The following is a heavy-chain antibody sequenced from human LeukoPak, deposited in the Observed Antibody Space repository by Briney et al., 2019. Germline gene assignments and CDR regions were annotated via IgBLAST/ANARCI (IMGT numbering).Heavy chain of an antibody. J-gene: IGHJ5*02. D-gene: IGHD2-2*01. CDR2: IYYSGST. CDR3: AVLEDCSSSSCSPPRFDP. Sequence: SQTLSLTCTVSGGSISSGDYYWSWIRQPPGKGLEWIGYIYYSGSTYYNPSLKTRVTILVDTSKNQFSLKLSSVTAAGMALYYFAVLEDCSSSSCSPPRFDPWGQGTLVTVSS. V-gene: IGHV4-30-4*08. CDR1: GGSISSGDYY.